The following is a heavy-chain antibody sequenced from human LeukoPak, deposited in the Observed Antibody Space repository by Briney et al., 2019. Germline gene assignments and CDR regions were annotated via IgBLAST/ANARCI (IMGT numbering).Heavy chain of an antibody. D-gene: IGHD3-9*01. Sequence: LETLSLTCTLSGGSLSSYYWSWIRQPPGKGLEWIGYISYSGSTNYNPSLKSRVTISIDTPKNQLSLKLRSVTAADTAIYYCARQGYDILTGYIDAFDIWGQGTMVTVSS. CDR2: ISYSGST. J-gene: IGHJ3*02. CDR3: ARQGYDILTGYIDAFDI. V-gene: IGHV4-59*08. CDR1: GGSLSSYY.